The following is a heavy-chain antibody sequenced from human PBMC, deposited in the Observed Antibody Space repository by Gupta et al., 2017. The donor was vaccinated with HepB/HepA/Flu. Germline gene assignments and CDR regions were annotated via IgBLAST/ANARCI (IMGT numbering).Heavy chain of an antibody. CDR2: INSYGSST. CDR1: GFTFSSYG. CDR3: ARISYDFWSGDHDY. J-gene: IGHJ4*02. D-gene: IGHD3-3*01. V-gene: IGHV3-74*01. Sequence: EVQLVESGGGLVQPGGSLRLSCAASGFTFSSYGMHWVRQAPGKGLVWVSRINSYGSSTSYADSVKGRFTISRDNAKNTLYLQMNSLRAEDTAVYYCARISYDFWSGDHDYWGQGTLVTVSS.